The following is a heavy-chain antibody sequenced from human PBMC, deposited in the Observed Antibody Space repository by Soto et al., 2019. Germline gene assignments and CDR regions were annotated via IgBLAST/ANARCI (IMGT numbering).Heavy chain of an antibody. D-gene: IGHD2-21*01. CDR1: GGSISSSSYY. J-gene: IGHJ5*02. Sequence: SETLSLTCTVSGGSISSSSYYWGWIRQPPGKGLEWIGSIYYSGSTYYNPSLKSRVTISVDTSKNQFSMKLSSVTAADTAVYYCARQGEDNWFAPRGQGTLVTVS. CDR3: ARQGEDNWFAP. V-gene: IGHV4-39*01. CDR2: IYYSGST.